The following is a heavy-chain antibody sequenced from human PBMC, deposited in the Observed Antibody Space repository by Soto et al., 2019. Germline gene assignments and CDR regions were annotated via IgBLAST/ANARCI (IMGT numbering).Heavy chain of an antibody. CDR3: AKDSSTVLRYFGWLFLHYGLDV. D-gene: IGHD3-9*01. CDR1: GFTFSSYG. Sequence: GGSLRLSCAASGFTFSSYGMHCVRQAPGKGLEWEAVISYDGSNKYYADSVKGRFTISRYNSKNTLYLQMNSLRAEDTAVYYCAKDSSTVLRYFGWLFLHYGLDVWGQGTTVTVSS. CDR2: ISYDGSNK. V-gene: IGHV3-30*18. J-gene: IGHJ6*02.